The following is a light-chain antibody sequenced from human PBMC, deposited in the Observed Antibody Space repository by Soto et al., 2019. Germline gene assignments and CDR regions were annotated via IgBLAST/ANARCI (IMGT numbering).Light chain of an antibody. CDR2: DAS. J-gene: IGKJ1*01. Sequence: EIALTQSPGTLSLSPGERATLSCRASQSVSSSYLAWYQQKPGQAPRLLIYDASSRAAGIPDRFSGSGSGTDFTLTISRLEPEDFAVYYCQQYSSSPRTFGQGTKWIS. CDR1: QSVSSSY. V-gene: IGKV3-20*01. CDR3: QQYSSSPRT.